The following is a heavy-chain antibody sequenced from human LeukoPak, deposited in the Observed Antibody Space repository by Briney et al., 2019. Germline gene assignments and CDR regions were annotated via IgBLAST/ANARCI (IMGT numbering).Heavy chain of an antibody. CDR3: ARVGRTSGFDY. V-gene: IGHV4-61*02. J-gene: IGHJ4*02. D-gene: IGHD3-3*01. CDR1: GGSISSGSYY. Sequence: SQTLSLTCTVSGGSISSGSYYWSWIRQPAGKGLEWIGRIYTSGSTNYNPSLKSRVTISVDTSKNQFSLKLSSVTAADTAVYYCARVGRTSGFDYWGQGTLVTVSS. CDR2: IYTSGST.